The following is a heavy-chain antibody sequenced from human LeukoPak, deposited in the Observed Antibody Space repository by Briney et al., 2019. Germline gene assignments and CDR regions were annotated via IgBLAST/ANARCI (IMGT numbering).Heavy chain of an antibody. V-gene: IGHV3-23*01. D-gene: IGHD3-10*01. J-gene: IGHJ5*02. CDR3: AKGGFGEFGLNWFDP. CDR2: ISGSGGST. CDR1: GFTFSSYA. Sequence: GGSLRLSCAASGFTFSSYATSWVRQAPGKGLEWVSAISGSGGSTYYADSVKGRFTISRDNSKNTLYLQMNSLRAEDTAVYYCAKGGFGEFGLNWFDPWGQGTLVTVSS.